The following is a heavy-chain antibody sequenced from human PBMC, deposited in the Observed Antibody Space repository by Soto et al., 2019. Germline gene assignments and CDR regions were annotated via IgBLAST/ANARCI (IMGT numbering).Heavy chain of an antibody. D-gene: IGHD3-16*01. CDR3: ARVTEEGEGGLDY. CDR2: IYYSGST. V-gene: IGHV4-59*01. CDR1: GGSISSYY. Sequence: SETLSLTCTVSGGSISSYYWSWIRQPPGKGLEWIGDIYYSGSTNYNPSLKSRVTISVDTYKHQFSLKLSSVTEADTDVYSGARVTEEGEGGLDYWGQGTLVTVSS. J-gene: IGHJ4*02.